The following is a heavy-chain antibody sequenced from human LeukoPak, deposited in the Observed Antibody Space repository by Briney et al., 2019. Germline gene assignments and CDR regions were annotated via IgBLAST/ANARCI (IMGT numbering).Heavy chain of an antibody. CDR3: FDVDY. J-gene: IGHJ4*02. CDR1: GYSITSAYY. CDR2: FFLKGST. D-gene: IGHD2-2*01. Sequence: PSETLSLTCTVSGYSITSAYYWGWIRQPPGKGLEWIGSFFLKGSTYYNPSLKSRVTISVDTSKNQFSLTLSSDCARVARCTSCFDVDYWGQGTLVTVSS. V-gene: IGHV4-38-2*02.